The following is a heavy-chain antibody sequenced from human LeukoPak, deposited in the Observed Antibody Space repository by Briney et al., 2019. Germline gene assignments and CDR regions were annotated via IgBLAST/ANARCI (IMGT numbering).Heavy chain of an antibody. V-gene: IGHV4-39*01. D-gene: IGHD3-22*01. Sequence: SETLSLTCTVSGGSISSSSYYWGWIRQPPGKGLEWIGNIYYSGSTYYNPSLKSRVTISVDTSKNQFSLKLSSVTAADTAVYYCARGGYYYDSSGYYSGGIDYWGQGTLVTVSS. CDR2: IYYSGST. J-gene: IGHJ4*02. CDR1: GGSISSSSYY. CDR3: ARGGYYYDSSGYYSGGIDY.